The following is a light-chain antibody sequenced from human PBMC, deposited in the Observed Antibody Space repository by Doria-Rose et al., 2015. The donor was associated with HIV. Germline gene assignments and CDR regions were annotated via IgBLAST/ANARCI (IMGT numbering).Light chain of an antibody. V-gene: IGKV3-15*01. CDR1: QGIGSD. J-gene: IGKJ2*01. CDR3: QQYSQWPPYT. Sequence: MTQSPATLSVSPGERATLSCRASQGIGSDLAWYQQKPGQAPRLLIYRASIRATGIPPRFTGGGSGTEFTLTIGSLQSEDFAVYFCQQYSQWPPYTFGQGTKLEVK. CDR2: RAS.